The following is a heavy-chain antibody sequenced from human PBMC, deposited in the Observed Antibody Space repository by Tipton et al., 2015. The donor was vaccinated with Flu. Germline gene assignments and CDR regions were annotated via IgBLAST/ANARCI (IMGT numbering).Heavy chain of an antibody. D-gene: IGHD6-19*01. CDR3: ARRGSDWIYYFDY. CDR1: GFTFSSFSMN. Sequence: LRLSCAASGFTFSSFSMNWVRQAPGKGLEWIGTIYYTGTTYFNPSLKSRVTISVDTSQNQFSLRLSSVTAADTAVYYCARRGSDWIYYFDYWGQGTLVTVSS. CDR2: IYYTGTT. J-gene: IGHJ4*02. V-gene: IGHV4-39*01.